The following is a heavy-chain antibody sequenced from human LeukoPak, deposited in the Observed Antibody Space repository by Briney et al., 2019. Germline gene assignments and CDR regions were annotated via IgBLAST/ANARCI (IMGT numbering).Heavy chain of an antibody. J-gene: IGHJ3*02. CDR1: GYTFTSYY. V-gene: IGHV1-46*01. D-gene: IGHD6-19*01. Sequence: GASVKVSCKASGYTFTSYYMHWVRQAPGQGLEWMGIINPSGGSTSYAQKFQGRVTMTRDTSTSTVYMELSSLRSEDTAVYYCATYSSGWYDGDNDAFDIWGQGKMVTVSS. CDR2: INPSGGST. CDR3: ATYSSGWYDGDNDAFDI.